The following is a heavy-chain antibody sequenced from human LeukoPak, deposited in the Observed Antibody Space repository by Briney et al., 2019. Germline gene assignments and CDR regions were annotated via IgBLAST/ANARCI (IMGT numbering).Heavy chain of an antibody. CDR1: GGSISSSNW. Sequence: PSETLSLTCAVSGGSISSSNWWSWVRQPPGKGLEWIGEIYHSGSTNYNPSLKSRVTVSVDKSKNQFSLKLSSVTAADTAVYFCAAISSSWHGVDYWGRGTLVTVSS. CDR2: IYHSGST. V-gene: IGHV4-4*02. J-gene: IGHJ4*02. CDR3: AAISSSWHGVDY. D-gene: IGHD6-13*01.